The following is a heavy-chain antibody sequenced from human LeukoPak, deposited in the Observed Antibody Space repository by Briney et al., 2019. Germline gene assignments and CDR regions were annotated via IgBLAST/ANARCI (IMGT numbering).Heavy chain of an antibody. CDR2: ISWNSGKI. V-gene: IGHV3-9*01. Sequence: GGSLRLSWAASGFTFEDYAMHWVRQAPGKGLEWVSRISWNSGKIGYADSVKGRFTISRDNAKNSLYLQMNSLRTEDTALYYCAKDDGEWGYFDYWGQGTLVTVSS. CDR3: AKDDGEWGYFDY. D-gene: IGHD3-10*01. CDR1: GFTFEDYA. J-gene: IGHJ4*02.